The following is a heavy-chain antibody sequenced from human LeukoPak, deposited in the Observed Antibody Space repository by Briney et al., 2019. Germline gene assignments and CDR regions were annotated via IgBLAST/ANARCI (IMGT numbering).Heavy chain of an antibody. CDR3: ARGSGGTMTGVYGMDV. V-gene: IGHV4-34*01. CDR2: IHHSGRT. J-gene: IGHJ6*02. CDR1: GGSFSGYY. D-gene: IGHD1-1*01. Sequence: SETLSLTCAVYGGSFSGYYWSWIRQPPGKGLEWIGEIHHSGRTNFNPSLKSRVTISLDTSKNQFSLKLTSVTAADTAVYYCARGSGGTMTGVYGMDVWGQGTTVSVS.